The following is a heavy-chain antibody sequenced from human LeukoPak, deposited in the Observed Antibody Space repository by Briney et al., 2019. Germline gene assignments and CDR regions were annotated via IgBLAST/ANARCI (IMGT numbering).Heavy chain of an antibody. D-gene: IGHD3-10*01. V-gene: IGHV3-23*01. CDR3: AKLSWFGEFFGY. J-gene: IGHJ4*02. CDR1: GFTFSNLG. Sequence: PGGSLRLSCAASGFTFSNLGMTWVRQAPGKGLEWISLITGNGGSTYYADSVKGRFTISRDNSRNTLYLQMNSLRAEDTAVYYCAKLSWFGEFFGYWGQGTLVTVSS. CDR2: ITGNGGST.